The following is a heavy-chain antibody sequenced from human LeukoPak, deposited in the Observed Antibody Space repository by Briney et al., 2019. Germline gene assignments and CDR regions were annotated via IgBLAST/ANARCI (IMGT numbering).Heavy chain of an antibody. J-gene: IGHJ4*02. V-gene: IGHV4-4*07. D-gene: IGHD6-19*01. CDR1: GGSISSYY. Sequence: SETLSLTCTVSGGSISSYYWSWIRQPAGKGLEWIGRIYTSGSTNYNPSLKSRVTMSVDTSKNQFSLRLSSVTAADTAVYYCARDPYSSGWFDYWGQGTLVTVSS. CDR3: ARDPYSSGWFDY. CDR2: IYTSGST.